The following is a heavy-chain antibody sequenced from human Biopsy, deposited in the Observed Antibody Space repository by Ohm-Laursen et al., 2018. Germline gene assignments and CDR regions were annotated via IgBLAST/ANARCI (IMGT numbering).Heavy chain of an antibody. V-gene: IGHV4-31*01. CDR2: IFNSANT. CDR3: ARGDYFDSNGYFWFDP. CDR1: GGSISSGGSY. J-gene: IGHJ5*02. D-gene: IGHD3-22*01. Sequence: SETLSLTCPVSGGSISSGGSYWGWIRQRPGKGLEWIGYIFNSANTYYNPSLKNLITISGDTSKNQFSLKLNSVTAADTAMYYCARGDYFDSNGYFWFDPWGQGTLVTVSS.